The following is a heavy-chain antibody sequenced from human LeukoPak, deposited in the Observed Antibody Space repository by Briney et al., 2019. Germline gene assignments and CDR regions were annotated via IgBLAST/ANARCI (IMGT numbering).Heavy chain of an antibody. V-gene: IGHV1-3*01. CDR3: ARRDSSGWYVFDY. Sequence: ASVTVSCMASGYTFTSYAMHWVRQAPGQRLEGMGWINAGNGNTKYSQKFQGRVTITRDTAASTAYMELSSLRSEDTAVYYCARRDSSGWYVFDYWGQGTLVTVSS. D-gene: IGHD6-19*01. CDR2: INAGNGNT. CDR1: GYTFTSYA. J-gene: IGHJ4*02.